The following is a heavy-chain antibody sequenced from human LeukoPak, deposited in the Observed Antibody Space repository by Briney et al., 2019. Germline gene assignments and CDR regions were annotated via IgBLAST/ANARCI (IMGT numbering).Heavy chain of an antibody. CDR3: ARIRCGHSGSVCYNH. V-gene: IGHV4-34*01. Sequence: SETLSLTCGVFGVSINDYYWSWIRQSPGKGPEWIGEISHTEGTRYNPSLESRVTMSVGTSENQLSLKLIFVTAADTAVYYCARIRCGHSGSVCYNHWGLGTLVTVSS. CDR2: ISHTEGT. J-gene: IGHJ1*01. D-gene: IGHD3-9*01. CDR1: GVSINDYY.